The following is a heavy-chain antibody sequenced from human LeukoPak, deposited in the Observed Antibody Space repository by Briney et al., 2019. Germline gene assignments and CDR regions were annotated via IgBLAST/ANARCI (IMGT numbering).Heavy chain of an antibody. CDR1: GFTFSSYW. CDR2: INSDGSTI. Sequence: PGGSLRLSCAASGFTFSSYWMHWVRQAPGKGLMWVSRINSDGSTISYADSVKGRFTISRDNAKNTLYLQMNSLRVEDTAVYYCTRINYGWGQGTLVTVSS. D-gene: IGHD3-16*01. CDR3: TRINYG. J-gene: IGHJ4*02. V-gene: IGHV3-74*01.